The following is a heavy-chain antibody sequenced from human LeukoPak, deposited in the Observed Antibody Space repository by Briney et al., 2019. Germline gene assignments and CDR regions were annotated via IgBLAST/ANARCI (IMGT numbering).Heavy chain of an antibody. CDR2: ISSSSSYI. Sequence: VGSLRLSCAASGFTFSSYSMNWVRQAPGKGLECVSSISSSSSYIYYADSVKGRFTISRDNAKNSLYLQMNSLRAEDTAVYYCARDPILLKGYFDYWGQGTLVTVSS. CDR1: GFTFSSYS. CDR3: ARDPILLKGYFDY. J-gene: IGHJ4*02. V-gene: IGHV3-21*01.